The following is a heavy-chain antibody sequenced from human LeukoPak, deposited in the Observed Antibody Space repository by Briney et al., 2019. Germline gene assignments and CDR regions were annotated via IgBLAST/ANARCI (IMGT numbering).Heavy chain of an antibody. Sequence: GGSLRLSCAASGLTFTSYGMHWVRQAPGKGLEWVAFIWFDGTDKYYADSVKGRFTISRDNSKNTLYLQMNSLRPEDTAIYYCAKARGHSGYEPFDDWGQGTLVTVSS. V-gene: IGHV3-30*02. CDR3: AKARGHSGYEPFDD. CDR2: IWFDGTDK. CDR1: GLTFTSYG. J-gene: IGHJ4*02. D-gene: IGHD5-12*01.